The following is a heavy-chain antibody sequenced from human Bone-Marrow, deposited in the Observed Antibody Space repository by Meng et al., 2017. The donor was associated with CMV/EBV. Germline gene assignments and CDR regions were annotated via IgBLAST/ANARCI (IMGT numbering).Heavy chain of an antibody. V-gene: IGHV3-30-3*01. CDR1: GFTFSSYA. Sequence: GGSLRLSCAASGFTFSSYAMHWVRQAPGKGLEWVAVISYDGSNKYYADSVKGRFTISRDNSKNTLYLQMNSLRAEDAAVYYCARESRAFDSWGQGTMVTVSS. CDR2: ISYDGSNK. CDR3: ARESRAFDS. J-gene: IGHJ3*02.